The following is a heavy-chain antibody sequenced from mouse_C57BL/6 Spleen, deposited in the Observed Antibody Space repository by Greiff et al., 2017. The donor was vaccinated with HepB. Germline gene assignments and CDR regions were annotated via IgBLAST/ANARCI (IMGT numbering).Heavy chain of an antibody. CDR1: GFTFSSYG. Sequence: EVNVVESGGDLVKPGGSLKLSCAASGFTFSSYGMSWVRQTPDKRLEWVATISSGGSYTYYPDSVKGRFTISRDNAKNTLYLQMSSLKSEDTAMYYCARQELGRPPFDYWGQGTTLTVSS. V-gene: IGHV5-6*01. D-gene: IGHD4-1*01. CDR2: ISSGGSYT. CDR3: ARQELGRPPFDY. J-gene: IGHJ2*01.